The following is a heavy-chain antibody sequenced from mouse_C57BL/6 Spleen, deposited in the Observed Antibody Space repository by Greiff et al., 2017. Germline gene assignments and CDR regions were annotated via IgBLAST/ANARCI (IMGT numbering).Heavy chain of an antibody. V-gene: IGHV1-26*01. J-gene: IGHJ4*01. CDR2: INPNNGGT. CDR3: ARWNYYGSSPYAMDY. D-gene: IGHD1-1*01. CDR1: GYTFTDYY. Sequence: EVQLQQSGPELVKPGASVKISCKASGYTFTDYYMNWVKQSHGKSLEWIGDINPNNGGTSYNQKFKGKATLTVDTSSSTAYMELRSLTSEDSAVYYCARWNYYGSSPYAMDYWGQGTSVTVSS.